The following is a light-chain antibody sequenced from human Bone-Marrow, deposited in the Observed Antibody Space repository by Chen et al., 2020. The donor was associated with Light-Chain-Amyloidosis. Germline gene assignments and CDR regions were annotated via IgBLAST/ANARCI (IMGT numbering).Light chain of an antibody. CDR2: EVT. Sequence: HSALTQPAPLSGSPRPPLTPSCTGTSSDVGGDNHVSWYQQHPDKAPKLMIYEVTNRPSWVPDRFSGSKSDNTASLTISGLQTEDEADYFCSSYTITNTLVFGSGTRVTVL. J-gene: IGLJ1*01. CDR3: SSYTITNTLV. V-gene: IGLV2-14*01. CDR1: SSDVGGDNH.